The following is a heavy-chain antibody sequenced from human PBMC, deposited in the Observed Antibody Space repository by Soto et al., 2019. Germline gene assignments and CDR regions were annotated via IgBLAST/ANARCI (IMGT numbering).Heavy chain of an antibody. CDR3: ACSTAIANFGTTSSISTTLDV. Sequence: QVQLVQSGAEVKKPGASVQVSCKPSGYTFTDYYLHWVRQAPGQGREWMGCISPYSDGTNDAQKFLGRVTMASNTSTSTVQMKFNSLKSADTDLNTRACSTAIANFGTTSSISTTLDVWGQRTTVIVSS. V-gene: IGHV1-2*02. CDR2: ISPYSDGT. J-gene: IGHJ6*02. CDR1: GYTFTDYY. D-gene: IGHD2-2*02.